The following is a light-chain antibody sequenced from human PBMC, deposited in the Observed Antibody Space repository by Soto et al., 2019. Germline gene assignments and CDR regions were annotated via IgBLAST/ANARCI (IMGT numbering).Light chain of an antibody. CDR1: QSVSSN. Sequence: EILMTQSPVTLSVSPGERATLSCRASQSVSSNLAWYQQKPGQAPSLLIYGAFTRATGIPARFSGTGSGTEFTLTISSLQSEDFALYYCQQYNDWPLMFGQGTKVEI. CDR2: GAF. V-gene: IGKV3-15*01. J-gene: IGKJ1*01. CDR3: QQYNDWPLM.